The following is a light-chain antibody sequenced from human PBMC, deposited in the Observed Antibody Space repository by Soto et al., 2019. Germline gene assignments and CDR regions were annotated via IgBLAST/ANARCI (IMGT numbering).Light chain of an antibody. V-gene: IGLV2-8*01. CDR2: EVT. CDR1: SSDVGGYNY. J-gene: IGLJ3*02. Sequence: QSALTQPPSASGSPGQSVTISCTGTSSDVGGYNYVSWYQQYPGRAPKLMIYEVTKRPSGVPNRFSGSKSGNTASLTVSGLQAEDEADYYCSSYADSTNLYFVFGGGTKVTVL. CDR3: SSYADSTNLYFV.